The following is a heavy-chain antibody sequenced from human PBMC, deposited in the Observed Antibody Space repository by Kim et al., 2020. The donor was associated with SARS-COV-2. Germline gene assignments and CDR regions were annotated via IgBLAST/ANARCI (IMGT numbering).Heavy chain of an antibody. CDR3: ARDLRYCSSTSCYTDY. D-gene: IGHD2-2*02. J-gene: IGHJ4*02. V-gene: IGHV1-69*04. Sequence: FQGRVTITADKSTSTAYMELSSLRSEDTAVYYCARDLRYCSSTSCYTDYWGQGTLVTVSS.